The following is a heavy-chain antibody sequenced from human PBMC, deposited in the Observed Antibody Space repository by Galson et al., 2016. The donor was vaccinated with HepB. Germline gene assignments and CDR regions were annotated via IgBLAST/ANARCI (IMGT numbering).Heavy chain of an antibody. CDR2: IYSTGTT. J-gene: IGHJ4*02. Sequence: SETLSLTCSVSGGPISRGGYYWGWIRQPPGKALEWMGYIYSTGTTYYNPSLKSRVTISVDTSKNQVSLKLTSVTAADTAVYYCARGGNCGGDCYSFDHWGQGDLVAVPS. CDR3: ARGGNCGGDCYSFDH. D-gene: IGHD2-21*02. CDR1: GGPISRGGYY. V-gene: IGHV4-39*01.